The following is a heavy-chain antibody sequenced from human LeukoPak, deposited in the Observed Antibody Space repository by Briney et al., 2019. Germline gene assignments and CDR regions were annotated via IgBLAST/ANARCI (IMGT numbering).Heavy chain of an antibody. CDR3: ARSGSYVGRDFDY. CDR1: GGSFSGYY. J-gene: IGHJ4*02. D-gene: IGHD1-26*01. Sequence: KPSETLSLTCAVYGGSFSGYYWSWIRQPPGKGLEWIGEINHSGSTNYNPSLKSRVTISVDTSKNQFSLKLSSVTAADTAVYYCARSGSYVGRDFDYWGQGTLVTVSS. V-gene: IGHV4-34*01. CDR2: INHSGST.